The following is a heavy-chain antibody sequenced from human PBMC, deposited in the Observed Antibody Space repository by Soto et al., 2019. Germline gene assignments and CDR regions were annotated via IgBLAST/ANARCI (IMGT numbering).Heavy chain of an antibody. V-gene: IGHV3-30*03. CDR1: GFTFSSFG. Sequence: GGSLRLSCAASGFTFSSFGMHWVRQAPGKGLEWVAVISYGGSSKYYADSVKGRFTISRDNSKNTLYLQMNSLRAEDTAVYYCARSNWNNEWRGDYYFDYWGQGTLVTVSS. J-gene: IGHJ4*02. CDR2: ISYGGSSK. CDR3: ARSNWNNEWRGDYYFDY. D-gene: IGHD1-20*01.